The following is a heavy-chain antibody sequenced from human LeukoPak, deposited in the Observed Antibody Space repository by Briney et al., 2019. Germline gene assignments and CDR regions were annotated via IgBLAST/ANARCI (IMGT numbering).Heavy chain of an antibody. J-gene: IGHJ4*02. D-gene: IGHD3-9*01. Sequence: GARRLFCENSGFTFISYGMHWVRQTPGKGLGWVAVISKDGGNKFYADSLKGRVTISRDDSKKTIYLHLNTLRPEDSGIYYCAKDGGLTGDNYFDHWGLGTLVTVSS. CDR3: AKDGGLTGDNYFDH. CDR1: GFTFISYG. CDR2: ISKDGGNK. V-gene: IGHV3-30*18.